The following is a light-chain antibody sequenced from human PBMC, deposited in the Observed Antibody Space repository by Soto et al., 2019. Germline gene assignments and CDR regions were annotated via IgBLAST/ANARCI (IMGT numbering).Light chain of an antibody. Sequence: QSVLTQPPSASGTPGQRDTISCSGSSSNVGSYTVYWYQQLPGTAPKVLIYSGNRRPSGVPARFSGSKSGTSASLAISGLQSEDEADYYCAAWDDSLNGVVFGGSTQLTVL. CDR3: AAWDDSLNGVV. J-gene: IGLJ2*01. V-gene: IGLV1-44*01. CDR2: SGN. CDR1: SSNVGSYT.